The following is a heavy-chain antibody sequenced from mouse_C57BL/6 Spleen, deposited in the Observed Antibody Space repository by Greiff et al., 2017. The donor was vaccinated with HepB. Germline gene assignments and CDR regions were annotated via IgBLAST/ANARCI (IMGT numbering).Heavy chain of an antibody. CDR1: GYAFSSSW. V-gene: IGHV1-82*01. D-gene: IGHD1-3*01. CDR3: ARDNRYAMDY. Sequence: LQESGPELVKPGASVKISCKASGYAFSSSWMNWVKQRPGKGLEWIGRIYPGDGDTNYNGKFKGKATLTADKSSSTAYMQLSSLTSEDSAVYFCARDNRYAMDYWGQGTSVTVSS. CDR2: IYPGDGDT. J-gene: IGHJ4*01.